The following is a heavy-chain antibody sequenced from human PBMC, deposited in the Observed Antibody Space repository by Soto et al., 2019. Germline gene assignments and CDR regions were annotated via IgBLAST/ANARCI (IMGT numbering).Heavy chain of an antibody. CDR2: IYYSGST. Sequence: TSETLSLTCTVSGGSISSGGYYWSWIRQHPGKGLEWIGYIYYSGSTYYNPSLKSRVTISVDTSKNQFSLKLSSVTAADTAVYYCARDRAGTYYYYGMDVWGQGTMVTVSS. CDR1: GGSISSGGYY. J-gene: IGHJ6*02. V-gene: IGHV4-31*03. D-gene: IGHD1-1*01. CDR3: ARDRAGTYYYYGMDV.